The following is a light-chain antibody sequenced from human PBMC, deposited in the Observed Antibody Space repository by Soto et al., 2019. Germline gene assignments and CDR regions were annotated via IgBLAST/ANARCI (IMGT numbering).Light chain of an antibody. CDR2: GAS. CDR1: QSVSSSY. Sequence: EIVLTQSPGTLSLSPGERATLSCRASQSVSSSYLAWYQQKPGQAPRLLIYGASSRATGIPDRFSGSGSGTDFTLSISRLEPEDFAVYYCQQFGRYRTFXQGTKVDI. CDR3: QQFGRYRT. V-gene: IGKV3-20*01. J-gene: IGKJ1*01.